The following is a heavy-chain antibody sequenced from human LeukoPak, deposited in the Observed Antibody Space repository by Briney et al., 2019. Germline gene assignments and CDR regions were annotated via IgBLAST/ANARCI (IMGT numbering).Heavy chain of an antibody. J-gene: IGHJ4*02. Sequence: ASVKVSCKASGYNFISYHMHWVRRAPGQGLEWMGMINPRDANTYYAQKFQGRVTMTRDTATSTVYMELSSLRSEDTAMYYCSRELSGGYFDFWGQGSLVFVSS. CDR2: INPRDANT. D-gene: IGHD2-15*01. CDR3: SRELSGGYFDF. V-gene: IGHV1-46*01. CDR1: GYNFISYH.